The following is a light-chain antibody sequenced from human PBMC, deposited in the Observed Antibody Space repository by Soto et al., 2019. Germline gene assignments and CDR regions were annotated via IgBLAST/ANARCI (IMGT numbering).Light chain of an antibody. J-gene: IGKJ1*01. Sequence: EIVMTQSPATLSVSPGERATLSCRASQSVSSNLAWYQQKPGQAPRLLIHGASTRATGTPARFSGSGSGTEFTLTISSLQSEDSAVYYCQQYVSSPWAFGQGTKVEI. CDR2: GAS. CDR3: QQYVSSPWA. V-gene: IGKV3-15*01. CDR1: QSVSSN.